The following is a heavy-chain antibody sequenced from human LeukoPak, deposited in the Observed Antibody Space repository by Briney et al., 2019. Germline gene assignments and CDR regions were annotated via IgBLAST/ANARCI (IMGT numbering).Heavy chain of an antibody. CDR1: GFTVSSNY. Sequence: GGSLRLSCAASGFTVSSNYMSWVRQAPGKGLEWVSVIYSGGSTYYADSVKGRFTISRDNSKNTLYLQMNSLRAEDTAVYYCARVMSGVVINPFDYWGQGTLVTVSS. V-gene: IGHV3-53*01. J-gene: IGHJ4*02. CDR3: ARVMSGVVINPFDY. D-gene: IGHD3-3*01. CDR2: IYSGGST.